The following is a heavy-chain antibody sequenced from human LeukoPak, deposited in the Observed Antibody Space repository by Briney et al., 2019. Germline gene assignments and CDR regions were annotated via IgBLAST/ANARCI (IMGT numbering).Heavy chain of an antibody. CDR3: ARGDGDYVGNDY. J-gene: IGHJ4*01. V-gene: IGHV1-2*02. Sequence: ASVKVSCKASRDTFTGYYMHWVRQAPGQGFEWMGWINPNTGGTHYAQNFQGRVTMTRDTSISTAYMAFSRLKSDDTAVYFCARGDGDYVGNDYWGHGTLVTVSS. CDR1: RDTFTGYY. D-gene: IGHD4-17*01. CDR2: INPNTGGT.